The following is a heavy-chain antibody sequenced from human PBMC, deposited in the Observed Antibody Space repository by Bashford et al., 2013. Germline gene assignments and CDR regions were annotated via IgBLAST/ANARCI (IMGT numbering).Heavy chain of an antibody. CDR1: GYTFAGYY. D-gene: IGHD3-10*01. J-gene: IGHJ4*02. CDR3: ARDQLRLRSVMVRGVGGPGPF. Sequence: ASVKVSCKASGYTFAGYYMHWVRQATGQGLEWMGWMNPNSGNTGYAQKFQDRVTMTRDTSISTAYMELSRLRSDDTAVYYCARDQLRLRSVMVRGVGGPGPFRGQGTLVTVSS. CDR2: MNPNSGNT. V-gene: IGHV1-2*02.